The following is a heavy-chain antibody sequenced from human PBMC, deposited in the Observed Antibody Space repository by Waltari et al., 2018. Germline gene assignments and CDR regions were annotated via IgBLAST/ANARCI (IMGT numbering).Heavy chain of an antibody. CDR3: ARIPYCSGGSCHDNWFDP. Sequence: QVQLQESGPGLVKPSETLSLTCAVSGYSISSGYYWGWIRQPPGKGLEWIGSIYHSGSTYYNPSLKSRVTISVDTSKNQFSLKRSSVTAADTAVYYCARIPYCSGGSCHDNWFDPWGQGTLVTVSS. CDR1: GYSISSGYY. D-gene: IGHD2-15*01. V-gene: IGHV4-38-2*01. J-gene: IGHJ5*02. CDR2: IYHSGST.